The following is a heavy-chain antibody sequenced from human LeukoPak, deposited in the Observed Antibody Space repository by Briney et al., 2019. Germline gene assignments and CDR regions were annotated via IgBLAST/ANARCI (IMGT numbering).Heavy chain of an antibody. D-gene: IGHD4-23*01. CDR1: GFTFSSYS. V-gene: IGHV3-21*01. J-gene: IGHJ6*02. CDR2: ISSSSSYI. CDR3: ARGTVVTYGRCMDV. Sequence: PGGSLRLSCAASGFTFSSYSMNWVRQAPGKGLEWVSSISSSSSYIYYADSVKGRFTISRDNAKNSLYLQMNSLRAEDTAVYYCARGTVVTYGRCMDVWGQGTTVTVSS.